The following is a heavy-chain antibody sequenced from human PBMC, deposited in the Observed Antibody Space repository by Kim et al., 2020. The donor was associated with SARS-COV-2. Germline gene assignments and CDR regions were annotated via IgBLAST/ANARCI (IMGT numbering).Heavy chain of an antibody. V-gene: IGHV3-11*05. CDR1: GFTFSDYY. CDR2: ISSSSSYT. D-gene: IGHD3-3*01. J-gene: IGHJ3*02. Sequence: GGSLRLSCAASGFTFSDYYMSWIRQAPGKGLEWVSYISSSSSYTKYADSVKGRFTISRDNAKNSLYLQMNSLRAEDTAVYYCARERLTTIFGVVINDAFDIWGQGTMVTVSS. CDR3: ARERLTTIFGVVINDAFDI.